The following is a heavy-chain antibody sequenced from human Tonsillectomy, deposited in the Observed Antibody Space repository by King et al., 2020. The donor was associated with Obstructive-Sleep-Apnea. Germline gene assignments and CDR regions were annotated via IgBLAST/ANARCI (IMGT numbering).Heavy chain of an antibody. CDR1: CCSVSSGRYY. CDR2: IYYNGGN. CDR3: ARVRERDSQYYYYYGMDV. V-gene: IGHV4-61*01. D-gene: IGHD5-24*01. Sequence: VQLQESGPGLVKPSETLSLTCTVSCCSVSSGRYYCSWIRQPPGEGLEGMGYIYYNGGNNYNPSLKCRVTISVDTPKNTFSLKLSSVTAADTAVYYWARVRERDSQYYYYYGMDVWGQGTTVTVSS. J-gene: IGHJ6*02.